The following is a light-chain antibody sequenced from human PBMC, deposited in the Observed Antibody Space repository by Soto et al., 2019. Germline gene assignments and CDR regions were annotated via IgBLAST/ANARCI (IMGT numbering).Light chain of an antibody. V-gene: IGLV2-14*01. J-gene: IGLJ2*01. CDR2: DVN. CDR1: GRDGGGYNY. CDR3: SSYTSGTTLVV. Sequence: QSALTQPASVSGSPGQSITISCTGTGRDGGGYNYVSWYQQVPGKAPKLMIYDVNNRHSGVSSRFSGSKSGNTASLTVSGLQAEDEADYYCSSYTSGTTLVVFGGGTKLTVL.